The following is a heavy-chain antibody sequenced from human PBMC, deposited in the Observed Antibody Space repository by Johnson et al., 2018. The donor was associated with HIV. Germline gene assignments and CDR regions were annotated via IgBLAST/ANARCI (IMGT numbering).Heavy chain of an antibody. Sequence: QEQLVESGGGVVQPGGSLKLSCAASEFTFSSYDMHWVRQAPGKGLEWVTFIRYDGTNKYYADSVKGRFTISRDNSKNTLFLQMNSLRAEDTAVFYCARGIIVSPDAFDFWGLGTRVTVSS. CDR2: IRYDGTNK. D-gene: IGHD5/OR15-5a*01. J-gene: IGHJ3*01. CDR3: ARGIIVSPDAFDF. CDR1: EFTFSSYD. V-gene: IGHV3-30*02.